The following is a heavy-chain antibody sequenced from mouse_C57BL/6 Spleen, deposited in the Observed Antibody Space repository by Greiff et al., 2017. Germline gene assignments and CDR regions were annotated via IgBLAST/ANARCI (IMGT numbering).Heavy chain of an antibody. Sequence: QVQLQQSGPELVKPGASVKLSCKASGYAFSSSWMNWVKQRPGKGLEWIGQIYPGDGDTTYNGKCKGKVTLSADKSSRTVYMQISSLTSEDSAVYFCARSLLRYYFDYWGQGTTLTVSS. CDR2: IYPGDGDT. CDR1: GYAFSSSW. D-gene: IGHD1-1*01. J-gene: IGHJ2*01. CDR3: ARSLLRYYFDY. V-gene: IGHV1-82*01.